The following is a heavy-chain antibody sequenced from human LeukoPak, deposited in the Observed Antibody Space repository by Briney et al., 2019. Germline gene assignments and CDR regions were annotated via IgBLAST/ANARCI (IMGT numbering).Heavy chain of an antibody. V-gene: IGHV3-23*01. D-gene: IGHD3-10*01. Sequence: PGGSLSLSCAASGFPFSSYAMSWVRQAPGKGLEGVSAIIGRGGSTYYADSVKGRFTISRVNSKNTLYLQMNSLRAEDTAVYYCAKDPQYVLLWFGELPQRGFDYWGQGTLVTVSS. CDR1: GFPFSSYA. CDR2: IIGRGGST. CDR3: AKDPQYVLLWFGELPQRGFDY. J-gene: IGHJ4*02.